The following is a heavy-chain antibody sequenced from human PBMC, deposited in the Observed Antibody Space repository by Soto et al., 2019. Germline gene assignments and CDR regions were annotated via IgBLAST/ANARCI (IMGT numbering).Heavy chain of an antibody. CDR2: ISYDGSNK. J-gene: IGHJ4*02. V-gene: IGHV3-30*18. D-gene: IGHD3-22*01. CDR1: GFTFSTYG. CDR3: AKDWATMIVVVKGPFDY. Sequence: GGSLRLSCAASGFTFSTYGMHWVRQAPGKGLEWVAVISYDGSNKNYADSVKGRFTISRDNSKNTLYLQMNSLRAEDTAVYYCAKDWATMIVVVKGPFDYWGQGTQVTVSS.